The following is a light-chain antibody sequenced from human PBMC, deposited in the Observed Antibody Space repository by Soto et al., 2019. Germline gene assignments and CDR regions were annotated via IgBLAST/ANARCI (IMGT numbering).Light chain of an antibody. CDR2: AAS. V-gene: IGKV1-39*01. Sequence: DIQMTQSPTSLSASVVDRVTITCRASQTITTHVNWYQQKPGKAPKLLIYAASSLQSGVPSRFSGSGSGTDFTLTISSLQPEDFATYWCHQTYNIPWTFGQGTKVDI. CDR3: HQTYNIPWT. CDR1: QTITTH. J-gene: IGKJ1*01.